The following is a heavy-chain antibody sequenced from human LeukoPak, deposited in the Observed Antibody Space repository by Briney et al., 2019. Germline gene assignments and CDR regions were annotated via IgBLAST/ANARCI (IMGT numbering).Heavy chain of an antibody. CDR3: ARDYYDSSGHDAFDI. Sequence: PSETLSLTCTVSGGSTSSYYWSWIRQPPGKGLEWIGYIYYSGSTNYNPSLKSRVTISVDTSKNQFSLKLSSVTAADTAVYYCARDYYDSSGHDAFDIWGQGTMVTVSS. V-gene: IGHV4-59*01. J-gene: IGHJ3*02. D-gene: IGHD3-22*01. CDR2: IYYSGST. CDR1: GGSTSSYY.